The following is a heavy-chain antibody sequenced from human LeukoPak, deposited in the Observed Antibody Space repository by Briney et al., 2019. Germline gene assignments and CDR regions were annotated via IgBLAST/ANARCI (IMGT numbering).Heavy chain of an antibody. V-gene: IGHV4-61*01. D-gene: IGHD5-18*01. CDR2: IYYSGST. Sequence: SETLSLTCTVSGGSVSSGSYYWSWIRQPPGKGLEWIGYIYYSGSTNYNPSLKSRVTISVDTSKNQFSLKLSSVTAADTAVHYCARALRRGYSLDYWGQGTLVTVSS. CDR1: GGSVSSGSYY. J-gene: IGHJ4*02. CDR3: ARALRRGYSLDY.